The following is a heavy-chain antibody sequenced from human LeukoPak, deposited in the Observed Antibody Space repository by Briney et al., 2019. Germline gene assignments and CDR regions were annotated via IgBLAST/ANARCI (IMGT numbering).Heavy chain of an antibody. CDR2: ITTGIGYT. V-gene: IGHV3-21*01. CDR3: ARGRYFDL. Sequence: GGSLSLSCSASGFTFTTYGMNWVRQAPGKGLEWVSSITTGIGYTYYAASVKGRFTISRDNAKNSLYLEMNGLRVEDTAVYYCARGRYFDLWGRGTLVTVSS. J-gene: IGHJ2*01. CDR1: GFTFTTYG.